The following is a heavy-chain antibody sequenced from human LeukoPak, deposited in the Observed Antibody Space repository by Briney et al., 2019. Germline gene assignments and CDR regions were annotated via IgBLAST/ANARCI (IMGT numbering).Heavy chain of an antibody. CDR3: ARCPVDYDFWSGYVDY. V-gene: IGHV4-34*01. CDR2: INHSGST. J-gene: IGHJ4*02. D-gene: IGHD3-3*01. CDR1: GVSFSGYY. Sequence: SETLSLTCAVYGVSFSGYYWSWIRQPPGKGLEWIGEINHSGSTNYNPSLKSRVTISVDTSKNQFSLKLSSVTAADTAVYYCARCPVDYDFWSGYVDYWGQGTLVTVSS.